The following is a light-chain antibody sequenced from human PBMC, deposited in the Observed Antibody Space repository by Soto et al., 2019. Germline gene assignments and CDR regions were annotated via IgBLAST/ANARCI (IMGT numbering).Light chain of an antibody. CDR2: DAS. CDR1: QSVSSN. J-gene: IGKJ4*01. V-gene: IGKV3-11*01. Sequence: EIVLTQSTATLSLSPGERATLSCRASQSVSSNLAWYQKKPGQAPRLLIYDASNRATGIPARFSGSGSGTDFTLTISSLEPEDFAVYYCQQRSNRPLTFGGGTKVEIK. CDR3: QQRSNRPLT.